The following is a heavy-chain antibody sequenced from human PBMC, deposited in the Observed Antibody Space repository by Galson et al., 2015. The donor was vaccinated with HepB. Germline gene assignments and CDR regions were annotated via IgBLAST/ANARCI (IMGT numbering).Heavy chain of an antibody. V-gene: IGHV3-48*01. J-gene: IGHJ4*02. Sequence: SLRLSCAASGFTFSSYSMNWVRQAPGKGLEWVSYISSSSSTIYYADSVKGRFTIARDNAKNSLYLQMNSLRAEDTAVYYCARGFLNWGWAISDYWGQGTLVTVSS. D-gene: IGHD7-27*01. CDR2: ISSSSSTI. CDR3: ARGFLNWGWAISDY. CDR1: GFTFSSYS.